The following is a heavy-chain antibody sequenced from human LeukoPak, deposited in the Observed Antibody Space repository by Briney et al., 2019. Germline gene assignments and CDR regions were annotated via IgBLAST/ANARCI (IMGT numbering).Heavy chain of an antibody. CDR3: ARAMVVVVTAAFDI. D-gene: IGHD2-21*02. CDR1: VGTFSSYA. V-gene: IGHV1-69*05. Sequence: ASVKVSCKASVGTFSSYAISWVRQAPGQGLEWMGGIIPIFGTANDAQKFQGRVTITTEESTSTAYMELSSLRSEDTAVYYCARAMVVVVTAAFDIWGQGTMVTVSS. J-gene: IGHJ3*02. CDR2: IIPIFGTA.